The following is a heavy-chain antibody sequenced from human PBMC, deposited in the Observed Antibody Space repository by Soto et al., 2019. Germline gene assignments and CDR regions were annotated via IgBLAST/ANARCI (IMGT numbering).Heavy chain of an antibody. CDR3: ARVYSSSWYGFDP. Sequence: PSETLSLTCTVYGGSLSSYYWSLIRPPPGKGLEWIGYIYYSGSTNYNPSLKSRVTISVDTSKNQFSLKLSSVTAADTAVYYCARVYSSSWYGFDPWGQGTLVTVSS. CDR1: GGSLSSYY. V-gene: IGHV4-59*01. J-gene: IGHJ5*02. CDR2: IYYSGST. D-gene: IGHD6-13*01.